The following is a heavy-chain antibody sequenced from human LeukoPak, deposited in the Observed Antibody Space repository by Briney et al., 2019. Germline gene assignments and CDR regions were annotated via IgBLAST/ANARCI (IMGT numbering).Heavy chain of an antibody. V-gene: IGHV4-34*01. CDR1: GGSFSGYY. Sequence: PSETLSLTCAVYGGSFSGYYWSWIRQPPGKGLEWIGEINHSGSTNYNPSLKSRATISVDTSKNQFSLKLSSVTAADTAVYYCARGRWLPQPEAFDIWGQGTMVTVSS. J-gene: IGHJ3*02. D-gene: IGHD3-22*01. CDR3: ARGRWLPQPEAFDI. CDR2: INHSGST.